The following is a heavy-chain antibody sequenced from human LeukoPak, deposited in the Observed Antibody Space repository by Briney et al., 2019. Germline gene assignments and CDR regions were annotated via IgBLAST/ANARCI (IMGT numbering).Heavy chain of an antibody. CDR2: ISYDGSNK. CDR3: VKDGHWTFDY. CDR1: GFTFSSYG. J-gene: IGHJ4*02. D-gene: IGHD1-1*01. V-gene: IGHV3-30*18. Sequence: GGSLRLSCAASGFTFSSYGMHWVRQAPGKGLEWVAVISYDGSNKYYADSVKGRFTISRDNSKNTLYLQMNSLRADDTAVYYCVKDGHWTFDYWGQGTLVTVSS.